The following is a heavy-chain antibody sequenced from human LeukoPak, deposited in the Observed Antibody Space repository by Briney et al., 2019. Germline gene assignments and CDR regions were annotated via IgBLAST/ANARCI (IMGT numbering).Heavy chain of an antibody. Sequence: SETLSLTCTVSGGSISTFYWSWIRQPPGKGLEWIGYIYYSGSTNYNPSLKSRLTISVDTSKNQFSLKLSSVTAADTAVYCCTSYLDYYGMDVWGQGTTVTVSS. D-gene: IGHD3-16*02. V-gene: IGHV4-59*12. CDR3: TSYLDYYGMDV. CDR2: IYYSGST. J-gene: IGHJ6*02. CDR1: GGSISTFY.